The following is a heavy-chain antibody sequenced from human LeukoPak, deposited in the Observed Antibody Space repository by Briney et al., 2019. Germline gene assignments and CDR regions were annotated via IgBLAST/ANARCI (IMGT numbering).Heavy chain of an antibody. CDR1: GFTFTSYT. D-gene: IGHD4-17*01. CDR3: ASGDSAVTFFDY. CDR2: ISSSSSYI. V-gene: IGHV3-21*01. Sequence: GGSLRLTCAASGFTFTSYTMNWVRQAPGKGLEWVSSISSSSSYIYYADSLKGRFTISRDNAKSSLYLQMNSLRAEDTAVYYCASGDSAVTFFDYWGQGTLVTVSS. J-gene: IGHJ4*02.